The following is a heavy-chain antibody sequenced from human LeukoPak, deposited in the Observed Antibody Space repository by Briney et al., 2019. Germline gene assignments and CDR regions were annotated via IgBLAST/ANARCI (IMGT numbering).Heavy chain of an antibody. V-gene: IGHV4-59*01. CDR1: GGSISRYY. D-gene: IGHD3-9*01. CDR2: IFHSGSN. J-gene: IGHJ5*02. CDR3: ARSPHSDWLTFDP. Sequence: SETLSLTCTVSGGSISRYYWSWIRQAPGKGLEWIGYIFHSGSNKYNPSLKSRVTLSVDTSKNQFSLNLMSMTAADTAVYYCARSPHSDWLTFDPWGQGTLVTVSS.